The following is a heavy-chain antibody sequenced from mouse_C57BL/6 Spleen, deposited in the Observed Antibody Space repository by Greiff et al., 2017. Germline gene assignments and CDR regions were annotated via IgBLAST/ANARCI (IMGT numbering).Heavy chain of an antibody. CDR1: GYALSSSW. Sequence: QVQLQQSGPELVKPGASVKISCKASGYALSSSWMNWVKQRPGKGLEWIGRIYPGDGDTNYNGKLKGKATLTADKSSSTAYMQLSSLTSEDSAVYFCARGHYYGSSLYYFDYWGQGTTLTVSS. D-gene: IGHD1-1*01. V-gene: IGHV1-82*01. CDR3: ARGHYYGSSLYYFDY. CDR2: IYPGDGDT. J-gene: IGHJ2*01.